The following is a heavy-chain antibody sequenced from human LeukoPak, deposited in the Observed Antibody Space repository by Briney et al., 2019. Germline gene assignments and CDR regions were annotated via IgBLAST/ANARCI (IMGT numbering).Heavy chain of an antibody. V-gene: IGHV3-23*01. Sequence: GGSLRLSCAASGFTFSSYAMSWVRQAPGKGLEWVSAISGSGGSTYYADSVKGRFTISRDNSKSTLYLQMNSLRAEDTAVYYCAKTKYSSSSSPLDYWGQGTLVTVSS. CDR2: ISGSGGST. J-gene: IGHJ4*02. D-gene: IGHD6-6*01. CDR1: GFTFSSYA. CDR3: AKTKYSSSSSPLDY.